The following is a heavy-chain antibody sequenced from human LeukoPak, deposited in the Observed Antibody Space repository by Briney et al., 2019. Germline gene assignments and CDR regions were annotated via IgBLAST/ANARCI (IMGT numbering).Heavy chain of an antibody. V-gene: IGHV4-34*01. CDR3: AGGTRTFDP. CDR2: INHSEST. Sequence: SETLSLTCAVYGGSFSGYYWSWIRQPPGKGLEWIGEINHSESTNYNPSLKSRVSLSVDTSKNRFSLKLSSVTAADTAVYYCAGGTRTFDPWGQGTLVTVSS. CDR1: GGSFSGYY. J-gene: IGHJ5*02.